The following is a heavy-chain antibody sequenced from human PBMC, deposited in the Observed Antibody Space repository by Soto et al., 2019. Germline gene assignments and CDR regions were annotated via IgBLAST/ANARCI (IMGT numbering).Heavy chain of an antibody. CDR2: IYWDDDK. D-gene: IGHD1-7*01. CDR1: GFSLSTSGVG. V-gene: IGHV2-5*02. Sequence: SGPTLVNPTQTLTLTCTFSGFSLSTSGVGVGWIRQPPGKALEGLVIIYWDDDKRYSPSLRGRLTTTKDTSKNQVVLTMTNVDPEDTATYFCAHRRIGVSQWNYGDFDYWGQGILVTVSS. CDR3: AHRRIGVSQWNYGDFDY. J-gene: IGHJ4*02.